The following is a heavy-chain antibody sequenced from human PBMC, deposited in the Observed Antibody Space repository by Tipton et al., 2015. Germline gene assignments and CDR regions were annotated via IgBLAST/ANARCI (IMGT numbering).Heavy chain of an antibody. CDR3: AKDPYYYDSSGYYRT. CDR2: IYGAGRT. D-gene: IGHD3-22*01. CDR1: GFTVSSNY. J-gene: IGHJ5*02. V-gene: IGHV3-53*05. Sequence: SLRLSCAASGFTVSSNYMNWVRQAPGRGLEWVSLIYGAGRTYYADSVKGRFTISRDNSKNTLYLQMNSLRAEDTAVYYCAKDPYYYDSSGYYRTWGQGTLVTVSS.